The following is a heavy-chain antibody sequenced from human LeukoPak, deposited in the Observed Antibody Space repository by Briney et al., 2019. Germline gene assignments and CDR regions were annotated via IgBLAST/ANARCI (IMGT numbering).Heavy chain of an antibody. CDR1: GFTFSSYA. Sequence: GASLRLSCAASGFTFSSYAMSWVRQAPGKGLEWVSAISGSGGSIYYADSVKGRFTISRDNSKNTLYLQMNSLRAEDTAVYDCAKGPPSSGFHWGQGTLVTVSS. CDR2: ISGSGGSI. J-gene: IGHJ4*02. V-gene: IGHV3-23*01. D-gene: IGHD6-19*01. CDR3: AKGPPSSGFH.